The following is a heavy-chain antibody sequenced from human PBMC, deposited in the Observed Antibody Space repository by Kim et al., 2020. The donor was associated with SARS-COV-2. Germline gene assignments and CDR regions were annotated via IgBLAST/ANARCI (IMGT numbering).Heavy chain of an antibody. D-gene: IGHD6-19*01. CDR3: ARGAVAGTFPLYYYYGMDV. CDR1: GDSVSSNSAA. J-gene: IGHJ6*02. V-gene: IGHV6-1*01. CDR2: TYYRSKWHN. Sequence: SQTLSLTCAISGDSVSSNSAAWNWIRQSPSRGLEWLGRTYYRSKWHNDYAVSVKSRITINPDTSKNQFSLQLNSVTPEDTAVYYCARGAVAGTFPLYYYYGMDVWGQGTTVTVSS.